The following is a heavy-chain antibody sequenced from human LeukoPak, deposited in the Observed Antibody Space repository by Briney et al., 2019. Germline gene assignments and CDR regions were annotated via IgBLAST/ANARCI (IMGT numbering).Heavy chain of an antibody. Sequence: ASVKVSCKASGYTFTSYYMHWVRQAPGQGLEWMGIINPSGGSTGYAQKFQGRVTMTRDMSTSTVYMELSSLRSEDTAVYYCARAPYSSGWLDYWGQGTLVTVSS. D-gene: IGHD6-19*01. CDR3: ARAPYSSGWLDY. V-gene: IGHV1-46*01. CDR1: GYTFTSYY. CDR2: INPSGGST. J-gene: IGHJ4*02.